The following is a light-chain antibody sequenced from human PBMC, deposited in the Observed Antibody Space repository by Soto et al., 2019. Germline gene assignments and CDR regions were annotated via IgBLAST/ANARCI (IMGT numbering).Light chain of an antibody. V-gene: IGLV1-40*01. CDR1: NSNLGAGYD. CDR2: GNR. J-gene: IGLJ3*02. Sequence: QSVLTQPPSVSGAPGQRVTISCTGNNSNLGAGYDVHWYQQLPGAAPKLVIFGNRNRPSGVPERFSGSKSGTSASLAITGLQADDEDDYYCQAYDYSLTAFVFGGGTKVTVL. CDR3: QAYDYSLTAFV.